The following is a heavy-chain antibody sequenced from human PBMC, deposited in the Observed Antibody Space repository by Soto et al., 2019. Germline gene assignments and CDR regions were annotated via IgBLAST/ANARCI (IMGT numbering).Heavy chain of an antibody. CDR3: ARGAVRGVYYYYGMDV. V-gene: IGHV4-59*01. J-gene: IGHJ6*02. CDR2: IYYSGST. CDR1: GGSISGYY. D-gene: IGHD3-10*01. Sequence: PSETLSLTCTVSGGSISGYYWSWIRQPPGKGLEWIGYIYYSGSTNYNPSLKSRVTISVDTSKNQFSLKLSSVTAADTAVYYCARGAVRGVYYYYGMDVWGQGTTVTVSS.